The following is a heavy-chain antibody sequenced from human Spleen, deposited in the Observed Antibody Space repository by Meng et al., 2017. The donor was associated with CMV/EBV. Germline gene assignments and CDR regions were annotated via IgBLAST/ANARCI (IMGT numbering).Heavy chain of an antibody. Sequence: GESLKISCVDSGFTFSRYWMTWVRQAPGKGLEWVANIKQDGSEKYYVDSVKGRFTISRDNAKNSLYLQLNSLRAEDTAVYYCARVGLRWWFDPWGQGTLVTVSS. J-gene: IGHJ5*02. CDR3: ARVGLRWWFDP. CDR2: IKQDGSEK. D-gene: IGHD5-12*01. CDR1: GFTFSRYW. V-gene: IGHV3-7*01.